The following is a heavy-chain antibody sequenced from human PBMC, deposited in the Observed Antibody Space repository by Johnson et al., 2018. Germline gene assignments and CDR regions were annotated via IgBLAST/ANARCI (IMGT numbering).Heavy chain of an antibody. CDR3: ATAGMPYYYHYMAV. D-gene: IGHD2-2*01. CDR1: GFTFSRNG. V-gene: IGHV3-30*03. Sequence: QVQLVQSGGGVVQPGRSLRLSCAASGFTFSRNGMHWVHQAPGKGLEWMAVITYAGDNRKYADSVKGRFPISRDNSQKTLFQQMDSLRSEDTAVYYCATAGMPYYYHYMAVWGKGTTVTVSS. J-gene: IGHJ6*03. CDR2: ITYAGDNR.